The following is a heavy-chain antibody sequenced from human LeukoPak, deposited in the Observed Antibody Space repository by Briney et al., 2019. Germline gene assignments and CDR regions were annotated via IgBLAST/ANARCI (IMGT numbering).Heavy chain of an antibody. CDR2: ISGSGHRT. CDR3: AKDWGEYFDYVWGSFTSFDS. CDR1: GFTFSSYG. V-gene: IGHV3-23*01. D-gene: IGHD3-16*01. J-gene: IGHJ4*02. Sequence: GGSLRLSCAASGFTFSSYGVSWVRQAPGKGLEWVLGISGSGHRTYYADSVKGRFTISRDNSKSTLYLQMNSLRAEDTAVYYCAKDWGEYFDYVWGSFTSFDSWGQGTLVTVSS.